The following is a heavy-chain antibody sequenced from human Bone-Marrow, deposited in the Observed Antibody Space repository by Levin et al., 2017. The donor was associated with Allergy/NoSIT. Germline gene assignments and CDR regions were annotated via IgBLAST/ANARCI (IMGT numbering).Heavy chain of an antibody. CDR2: IKPDGSAK. CDR1: GFTFSIYW. Sequence: GGSLRLSCAAPGFTFSIYWMSWVRQAPGKGLEWVANIKPDGSAKYYMDSVKGRFTISRDNAKDSLYLQMNSLRAEDTAVYYCARDASYYGSGTNGDYFDYWGQGTLVTVSS. CDR3: ARDASYYGSGTNGDYFDY. J-gene: IGHJ4*02. D-gene: IGHD3-10*01. V-gene: IGHV3-7*04.